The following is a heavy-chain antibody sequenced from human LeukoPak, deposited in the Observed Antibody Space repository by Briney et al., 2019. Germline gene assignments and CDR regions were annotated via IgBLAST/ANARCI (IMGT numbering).Heavy chain of an antibody. CDR3: ARDQEGFDY. CDR1: GGTFSSYA. V-gene: IGHV1-46*01. J-gene: IGHJ4*02. Sequence: ASVKVSCKASGGTFSSYAISWVRQAPGQGLEWMGVIYPRDGSTSYAQNFQGRVTVTRDTSTTTVHMELRGLRSEDTAVYYCARDQEGFDYWGQGTVVTVSS. CDR2: IYPRDGST.